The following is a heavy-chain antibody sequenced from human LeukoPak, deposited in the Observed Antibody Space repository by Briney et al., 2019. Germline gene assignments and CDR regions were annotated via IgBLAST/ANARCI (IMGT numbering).Heavy chain of an antibody. CDR3: ASASAHLSSIAAPVFDY. CDR2: IYYSGST. J-gene: IGHJ4*02. D-gene: IGHD6-6*01. CDR1: GGSISSGGYY. V-gene: IGHV4-31*03. Sequence: SETLSLTCTVSGGSISSGGYYWSWIRQHPGKGLEWIGYIYYSGSTYYNPSLKSRATISVDTSKNQFSLKLSSVTAADTAVYYCASASAHLSSIAAPVFDYWGQGTLVTVSS.